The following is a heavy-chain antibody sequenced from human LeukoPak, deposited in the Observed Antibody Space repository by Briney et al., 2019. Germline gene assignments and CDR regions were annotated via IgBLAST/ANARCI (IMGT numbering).Heavy chain of an antibody. J-gene: IGHJ6*03. Sequence: ASVKVSCKASGYTFTGYYMHWVRQAPGQGLEWMGIINPSGGSTSYAQKFQGRVTMTRDTSTSTVYMELSSLRSEDTAVYYCARGVRIQLLDQGYYYYMDVWGEGTTVTISS. CDR2: INPSGGST. CDR1: GYTFTGYY. D-gene: IGHD5-18*01. CDR3: ARGVRIQLLDQGYYYYMDV. V-gene: IGHV1-46*01.